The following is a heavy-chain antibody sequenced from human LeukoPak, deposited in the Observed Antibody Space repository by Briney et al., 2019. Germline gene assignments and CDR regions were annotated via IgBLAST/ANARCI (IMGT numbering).Heavy chain of an antibody. CDR1: GFTFSSNA. CDR3: AKDASAYSGSYFDY. CDR2: IWYDGSNK. J-gene: IGHJ4*02. Sequence: PGGSLRLSCAASGFTFSSNAMHWVRQAPGKGLEWVAVIWYDGSNKDYADSVKGRFTISRDNSKNTLYLQMNSLRAEDTAVYYCAKDASAYSGSYFDYLGQGTLVTVSS. D-gene: IGHD1-26*01. V-gene: IGHV3-33*06.